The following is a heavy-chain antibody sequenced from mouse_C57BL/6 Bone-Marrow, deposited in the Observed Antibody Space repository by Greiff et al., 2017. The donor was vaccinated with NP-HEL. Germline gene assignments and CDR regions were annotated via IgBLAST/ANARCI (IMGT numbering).Heavy chain of an antibody. J-gene: IGHJ4*01. CDR3: ARHYYGSRHYYAMDY. CDR1: GYTFTSYW. D-gene: IGHD1-1*01. CDR2: IYPGSGST. Sequence: QVQLKQPGAELVKPGASVKMSCKASGYTFTSYWITWVKQRPGQGLEWIGDIYPGSGSTNYNEKFKSKATLTVDTSSSTAYMQLSSLTSEDSAVYYCARHYYGSRHYYAMDYWGQGTSVTVSS. V-gene: IGHV1-55*01.